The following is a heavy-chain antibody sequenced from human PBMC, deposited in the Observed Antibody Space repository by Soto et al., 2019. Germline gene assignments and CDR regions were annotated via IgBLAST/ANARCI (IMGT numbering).Heavy chain of an antibody. Sequence: SETLSLTCTVSGGSISSYYWSWIRQPPGKGLEWIGYIYYSGSTNYNPSLKSRVTISVDASKNQFSLKLSSVTAADTAVYYCARLYLSERYYYYYMDVWGKGTTVTVS. CDR2: IYYSGST. V-gene: IGHV4-59*08. D-gene: IGHD1-1*01. CDR1: GGSISSYY. J-gene: IGHJ6*03. CDR3: ARLYLSERYYYYYMDV.